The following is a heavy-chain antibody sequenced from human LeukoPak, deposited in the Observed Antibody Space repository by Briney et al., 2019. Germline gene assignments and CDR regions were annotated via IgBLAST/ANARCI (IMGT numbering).Heavy chain of an antibody. CDR2: MNPNSGNT. J-gene: IGHJ4*02. Sequence: SVKVSCKASGYTFTSYDINWVRQATGQGLEWMGWMNPNSGNTGYAQKFQGRVTMTRNTSISTAYMELSSLRSENTAVYYCARDPIVVVPAAKDDYWGQGTLVTVSS. CDR1: GYTFTSYD. V-gene: IGHV1-8*01. CDR3: ARDPIVVVPAAKDDY. D-gene: IGHD2-2*01.